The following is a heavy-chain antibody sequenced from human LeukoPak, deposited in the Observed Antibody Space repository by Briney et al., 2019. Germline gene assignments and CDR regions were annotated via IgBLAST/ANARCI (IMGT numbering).Heavy chain of an antibody. D-gene: IGHD1-26*01. Sequence: ASVKVSCKASGYTFTGYYMHWMRQAPGQGLEWMGWINPNSGDTNYAQKFQGRVTMTRDTSISTAYMELSRLRSDDTAVYYCARALWSGSYDFDYWGQGTLVTVSS. CDR2: INPNSGDT. CDR1: GYTFTGYY. J-gene: IGHJ4*02. CDR3: ARALWSGSYDFDY. V-gene: IGHV1-2*02.